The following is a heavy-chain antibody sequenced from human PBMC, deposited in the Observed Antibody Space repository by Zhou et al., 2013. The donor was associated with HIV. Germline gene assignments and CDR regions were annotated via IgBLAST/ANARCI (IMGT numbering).Heavy chain of an antibody. CDR1: GGTFSSYA. J-gene: IGHJ6*03. Sequence: QVQLVQSGAEVKKPGSSVKVSCKASGGTFSSYAISWVRQAPGQGLEWMGGIIPIFGTANYAQKFQGRVTITADKSTSTAYMELSSLRSEDTAVYYCARGSTSRTYGTTPDYYYYYMDVWGKGTTVTVSS. CDR2: IIPIFGTA. CDR3: ARGSTSRTYGTTPDYYYYYMDV. D-gene: IGHD4-4*01. V-gene: IGHV1-69*06.